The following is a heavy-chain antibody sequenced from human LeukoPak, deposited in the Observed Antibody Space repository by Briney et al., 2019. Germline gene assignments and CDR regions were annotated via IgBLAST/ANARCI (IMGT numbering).Heavy chain of an antibody. CDR1: GYSFSDYP. V-gene: IGHV1-2*02. J-gene: IGHJ4*02. CDR3: ARGGSGSGYSYYFDS. D-gene: IGHD3-10*01. CDR2: INTNSGGT. Sequence: ASVKVSCKSSGYSFSDYPMHWVRQAPGQGLEWMGRINTNSGGTSYAQNFQGRVTMTRDTSISTTYMELSGLTSDDTAVYYCARGGSGSGYSYYFDSWGQGTLVSVSS.